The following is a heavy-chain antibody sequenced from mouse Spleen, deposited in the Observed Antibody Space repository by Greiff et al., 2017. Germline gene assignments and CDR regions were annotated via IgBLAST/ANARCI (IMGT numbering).Heavy chain of an antibody. J-gene: IGHJ1*01. CDR2: ISSGGGNT. Sequence: DVQLVESGGGLVKLGGSLKLSCAASGFTFSSYAMSWVRQTPEKRLEWVATISSGGGNTYYPDSVEGRFTISRDNAKNTLYLQMSSLKSEDTAMYYCARQGTVDWYFDVWGAGTTVTVSS. D-gene: IGHD1-1*01. V-gene: IGHV5-9-3*01. CDR1: GFTFSSYA. CDR3: ARQGTVDWYFDV.